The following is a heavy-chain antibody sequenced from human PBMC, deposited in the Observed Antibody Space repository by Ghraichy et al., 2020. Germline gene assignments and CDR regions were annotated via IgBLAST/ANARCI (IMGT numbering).Heavy chain of an antibody. CDR2: INHSGST. Sequence: SETLSLTCAVYGGSFSGYYWSWIRQPPGKGLEWIGEINHSGSTNYNPSLKSRVTISVDTSKNQFSLKLSSVTATDTAVYYCARGVGAARPARYYYYGMDVWGQGTTVTVSS. J-gene: IGHJ6*02. V-gene: IGHV4-34*01. CDR3: ARGVGAARPARYYYYGMDV. D-gene: IGHD6-6*01. CDR1: GGSFSGYY.